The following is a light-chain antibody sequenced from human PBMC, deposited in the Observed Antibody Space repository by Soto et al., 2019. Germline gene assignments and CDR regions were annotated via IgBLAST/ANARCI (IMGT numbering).Light chain of an antibody. CDR3: ATWDDNLSGVV. V-gene: IGLV1-47*01. Sequence: QSVLTQPPSVSGTPGQRVTISCSGSNSNIGYNSVYRYQQLPGTAPKLLIYRSHERPSGVPDRFSGSKSGTSASLAISGLRSEDEADYSCATWDDNLSGVVFGGGTKLTVL. J-gene: IGLJ3*02. CDR1: NSNIGYNS. CDR2: RSH.